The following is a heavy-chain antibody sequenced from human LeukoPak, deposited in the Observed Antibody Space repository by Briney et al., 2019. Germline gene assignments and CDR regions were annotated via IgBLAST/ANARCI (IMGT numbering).Heavy chain of an antibody. CDR1: GFTFTSSA. V-gene: IGHV1-58*02. CDR3: ARVGGYDLGPNDAFDI. CDR2: IVVGCGNT. D-gene: IGHD5-12*01. J-gene: IGHJ3*02. Sequence: GTSVKVSCKASGFTFTSSAMQWVRQARGQRLEWRGWIVVGCGNTNYAQKFQERVTITRDMSTSTAYMELSSLRSEDTAVYYCARVGGYDLGPNDAFDIWGQGTMVTVSS.